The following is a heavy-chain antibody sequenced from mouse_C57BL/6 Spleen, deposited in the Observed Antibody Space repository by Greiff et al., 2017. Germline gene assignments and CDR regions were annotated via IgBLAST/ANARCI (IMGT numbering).Heavy chain of an antibody. V-gene: IGHV1-54*01. CDR3: ARRGTTAPFAY. D-gene: IGHD1-2*01. CDR1: GYAFTNYL. J-gene: IGHJ3*01. Sequence: VQLKESGAELVRPGTSVKVSCKASGYAFTNYLIEWVKQRPGQGLEWIGVINPGSGGTNYNEKFKGKATLTADKSSSTAYMQLSSLTSEDSAVYLCARRGTTAPFAYWGQGTLVTVSA. CDR2: INPGSGGT.